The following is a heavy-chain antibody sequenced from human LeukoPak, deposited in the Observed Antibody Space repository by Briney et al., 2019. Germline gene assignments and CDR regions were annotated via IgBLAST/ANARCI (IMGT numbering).Heavy chain of an antibody. D-gene: IGHD3-10*01. CDR3: ARDSDYYGSRSYLNWFDP. CDR2: IYHSGST. J-gene: IGHJ5*02. Sequence: SETLSLTCTVSGYSISSGFYWGWIRQPPGKGLEWIGSIYHSGSTYYNPSLQSRVTISVHTSKNQFSLKLSSVTAADTAVYYCARDSDYYGSRSYLNWFDPWGQGTLVTVSS. CDR1: GYSISSGFY. V-gene: IGHV4-38-2*02.